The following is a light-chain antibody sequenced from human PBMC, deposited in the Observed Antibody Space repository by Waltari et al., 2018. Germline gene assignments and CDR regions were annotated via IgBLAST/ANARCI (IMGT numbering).Light chain of an antibody. Sequence: DIQMTQSPSSLSASVGDRVTITCRASQTVSDYLNWSQKQPGKGPKLLIYAPSRLQRGVPSRFSGSGSGTDFTLSISSLQPEDFATYYCQQSYTMGYTFGQGTKLEIK. V-gene: IGKV1-39*01. CDR1: QTVSDY. J-gene: IGKJ2*01. CDR2: APS. CDR3: QQSYTMGYT.